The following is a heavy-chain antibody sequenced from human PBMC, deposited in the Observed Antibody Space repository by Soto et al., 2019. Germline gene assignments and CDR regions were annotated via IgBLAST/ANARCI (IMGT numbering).Heavy chain of an antibody. CDR3: ARLLNDYSTVIDY. CDR1: GFTFSSYA. V-gene: IGHV3-23*01. J-gene: IGHJ4*02. D-gene: IGHD4-4*01. Sequence: GGSLRLFCAASGFTFSSYAMSWVRQAPGKGLEWVSAISGSGGSTYYADSVKGRFTISRDNSKTTLYLQMNSLRAEDTAVYYCARLLNDYSTVIDYWGQGTLVTVSS. CDR2: ISGSGGST.